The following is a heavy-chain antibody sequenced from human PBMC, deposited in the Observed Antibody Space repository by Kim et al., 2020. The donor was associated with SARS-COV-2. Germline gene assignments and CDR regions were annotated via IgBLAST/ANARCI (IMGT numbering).Heavy chain of an antibody. J-gene: IGHJ5*02. V-gene: IGHV3-53*01. Sequence: GGSLRLSCAAYGFIVTNHYLTWVRQAPGKGLEWLSMIHIDGTTYYADSVRGRFTISRDTSENTLYLQMNNLRAEDTAIYFCRRGHWGDTPSWGQGTRVTISS. CDR1: GFIVTNHY. D-gene: IGHD7-27*01. CDR2: IHIDGTT. CDR3: RRGHWGDTPS.